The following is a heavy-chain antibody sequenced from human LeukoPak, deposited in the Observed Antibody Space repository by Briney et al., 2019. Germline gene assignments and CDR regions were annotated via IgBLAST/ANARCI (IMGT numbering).Heavy chain of an antibody. CDR2: ITYSGSI. CDR1: GGSFSGKY. CDR3: ARDLMT. V-gene: IGHV4-34*01. Sequence: PSETLSLTCAVSGGSFSGKYWTWIRQPPGKGLEWIGEITYSGSIYYNPSLKSRVTISVDTSKNHFSLKLTSVTAAETAVYYCARDLMTWGKGTLATVSS. J-gene: IGHJ4*02.